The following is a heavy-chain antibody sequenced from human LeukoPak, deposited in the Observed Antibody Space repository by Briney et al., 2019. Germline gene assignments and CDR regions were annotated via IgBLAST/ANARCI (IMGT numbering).Heavy chain of an antibody. V-gene: IGHV3-49*04. CDR3: TTGITGTRRPDY. J-gene: IGHJ4*02. Sequence: GGSLRLSCTASGFTFGDYAMSWVRQAPGKGLEWVGFIRSKAYGGTTEYAASVKGRFTISRDDSKNTLYLQMNSLKTEDTAVYYCTTGITGTRRPDYWGQGTLVTVSS. CDR2: IRSKAYGGTT. D-gene: IGHD1-7*01. CDR1: GFTFGDYA.